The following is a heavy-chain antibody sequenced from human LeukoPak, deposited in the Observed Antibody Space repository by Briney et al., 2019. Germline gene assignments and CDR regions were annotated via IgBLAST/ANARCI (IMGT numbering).Heavy chain of an antibody. Sequence: SETLSLTCAVSGGSISSGGYSWSWIRQPPGKGLEWIGYIYHSGSTYYNPSLKSRVTISVDRSKNQFSLKLSSVTAADTAVYYCARSLSGYDDDFNWFDPWGQGTLVTVSS. CDR1: GGSISSGGYS. CDR2: IYHSGST. CDR3: ARSLSGYDDDFNWFDP. D-gene: IGHD5-12*01. J-gene: IGHJ5*02. V-gene: IGHV4-30-2*01.